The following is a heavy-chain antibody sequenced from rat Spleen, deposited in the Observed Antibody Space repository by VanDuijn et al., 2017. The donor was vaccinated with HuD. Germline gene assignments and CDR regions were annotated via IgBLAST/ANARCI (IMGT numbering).Heavy chain of an antibody. D-gene: IGHD1-7*01. J-gene: IGHJ2*01. CDR2: ISYEGSST. CDR3: TRGHTSGY. CDR1: GFTFSDYY. Sequence: EVQLVESGGGLVQPGRSLKLSCAASGFTFSDYYMAWVRQAPKKGLEWVASISYEGSSTYYGDSVKGRFTISRDNAKNTQYLQMNSLRSEDTATYYCTRGHTSGYWGQGVMVTVSS. V-gene: IGHV5-22*01.